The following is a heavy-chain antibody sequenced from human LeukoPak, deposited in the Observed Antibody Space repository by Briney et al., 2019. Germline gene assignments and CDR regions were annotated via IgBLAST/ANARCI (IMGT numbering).Heavy chain of an antibody. D-gene: IGHD3-3*01. CDR2: INSDGSST. J-gene: IGHJ6*03. CDR1: GFTFSSYW. V-gene: IGHV3-74*01. Sequence: GGSLRLSCAASGFTFSSYWMHWVRQGPGKGLVWVSRINSDGSSTSYADSVKGRFTISRDNAKNTLYLQMNSLRAEDTAVYYCVRGSLASGVVVYYYYYLDVWGKGTTVTVSS. CDR3: VRGSLASGVVVYYYYYLDV.